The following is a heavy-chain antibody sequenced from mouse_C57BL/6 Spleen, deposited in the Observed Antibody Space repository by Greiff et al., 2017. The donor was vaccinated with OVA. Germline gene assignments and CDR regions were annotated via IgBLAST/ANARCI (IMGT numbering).Heavy chain of an antibody. CDR3: AISSVYLSYDALYAMDY. V-gene: IGHV1-74*01. D-gene: IGHD2-3*01. Sequence: QVQLQQPGAELVKPGASVKVSCKASGYTFTSYWMHWVKQRPGQGLEWIGRIHPSDSDTNYNQKFKGKAALTVDKSSSTAYMQLSMLTSWDSAVYYCAISSVYLSYDALYAMDYWGQGTSVTVSS. CDR1: GYTFTSYW. CDR2: IHPSDSDT. J-gene: IGHJ4*01.